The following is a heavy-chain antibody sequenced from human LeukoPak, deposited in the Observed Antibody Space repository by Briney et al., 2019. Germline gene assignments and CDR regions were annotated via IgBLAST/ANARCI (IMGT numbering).Heavy chain of an antibody. CDR1: GFTFSDYY. V-gene: IGHV3-69-1*01. D-gene: IGHD6-25*01. CDR3: ARDIGAANWFDP. CDR2: ISSSSYI. J-gene: IGHJ5*02. Sequence: GGSLRLSCAASGFTFSDYYMSWIRQAPGKGLEWVSSISSSSYIYYADSVKGRFTISRDNAKNSLYLQMNSLRAEDTAVYYCARDIGAANWFDPWGQGTLVTVSS.